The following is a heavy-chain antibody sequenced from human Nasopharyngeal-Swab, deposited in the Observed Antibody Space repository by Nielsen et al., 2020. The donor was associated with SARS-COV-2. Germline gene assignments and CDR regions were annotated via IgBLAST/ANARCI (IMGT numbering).Heavy chain of an antibody. Sequence: LSLTRAASGFPFRNYYMTWVREPPGKGLEGVANINPNGGGITYVDSVKGRFTISRDNGKNSLYLQMNSLRAEDTAVYYCARDVGRLIRNAHMDVWGKGTTVTVSS. CDR1: GFPFRNYY. D-gene: IGHD3-16*01. V-gene: IGHV3-7*01. CDR2: INPNGGGI. J-gene: IGHJ6*03. CDR3: ARDVGRLIRNAHMDV.